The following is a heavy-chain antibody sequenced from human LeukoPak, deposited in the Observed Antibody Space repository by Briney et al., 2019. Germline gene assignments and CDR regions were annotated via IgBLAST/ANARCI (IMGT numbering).Heavy chain of an antibody. CDR2: IYYSGST. D-gene: IGHD3-10*01. J-gene: IGHJ4*02. V-gene: IGHV4-59*08. CDR1: GGSIRSHY. CDR3: ARHDGGSSHFDY. Sequence: SETPSLTCTVSGGSIRSHYWSWIRQPPGKGLEWIGYIYYSGSTNSNPSLKSRVTISVDTSKNQFSLKLSSVTAADTAVYYCARHDGGSSHFDYWGQGTLVTVSS.